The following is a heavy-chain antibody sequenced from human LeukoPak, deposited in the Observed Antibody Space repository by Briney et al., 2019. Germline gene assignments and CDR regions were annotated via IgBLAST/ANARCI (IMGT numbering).Heavy chain of an antibody. D-gene: IGHD2-15*01. V-gene: IGHV3-11*01. CDR1: GFTFSDYY. J-gene: IGHJ4*02. CDR2: ISSSGSTI. CDR3: ARDPGQVVAVNYYFDY. Sequence: GGSLRLSCAASGFTFSDYYMSWICQAPGKGLEWVSYISSSGSTIYYADSVKGRFTISRDNAKNSLYLQMNSLRAEDTAVYYCARDPGQVVAVNYYFDYWGQGTLVTVSS.